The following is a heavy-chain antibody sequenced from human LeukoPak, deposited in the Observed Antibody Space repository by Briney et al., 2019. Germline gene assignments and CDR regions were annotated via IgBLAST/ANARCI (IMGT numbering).Heavy chain of an antibody. D-gene: IGHD4-17*01. CDR2: IRYGGSNK. CDR1: GFTFSSYA. V-gene: IGHV3-30*02. J-gene: IGHJ4*02. CDR3: AKGDYGDYDSPPFDY. Sequence: PGGSLRLSCAASGFTFSSYAMSWVRQAPGKGLEWVAFIRYGGSNKYYADSVKGRFTISRDNSKNTLYLQMNSLRAEDTAVYYCAKGDYGDYDSPPFDYWGQGTLVTVSS.